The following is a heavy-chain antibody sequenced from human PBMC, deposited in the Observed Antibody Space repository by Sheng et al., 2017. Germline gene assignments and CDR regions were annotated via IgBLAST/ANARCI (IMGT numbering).Heavy chain of an antibody. D-gene: IGHD5-18*01. V-gene: IGHV3-30*18. CDR3: AKDYRNMQLWQQTHFDY. Sequence: QVQLVESGGGVVQPGRSLRLSCAASGFTFSSYGMHWVRQAPGKGLEWVAVISYDGSNKYYADSVKGRFTISRDNSKNTLYLQMNSLRAEDTAVYYCAKDYRNMQLWQQTHFDYWGQGTLVTVSS. CDR1: GFTFSSYG. CDR2: ISYDGSNK. J-gene: IGHJ4*02.